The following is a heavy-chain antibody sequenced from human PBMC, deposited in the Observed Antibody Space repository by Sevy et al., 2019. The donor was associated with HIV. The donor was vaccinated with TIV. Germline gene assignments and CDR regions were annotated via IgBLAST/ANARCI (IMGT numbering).Heavy chain of an antibody. CDR2: ISYDGSHK. V-gene: IGHV3-30*16. Sequence: GGYLRLSCAASGFTFSTSAMHWVRQAPGKGLERVAVISYDGSHKYYGNSVKGRFTISRDNSKNTLYLQMNSLRAEDTAVYHCARVPIQLGAFDIWGQGTMVTVSS. CDR3: ARVPIQLGAFDI. J-gene: IGHJ3*02. CDR1: GFTFSTSA. D-gene: IGHD5-18*01.